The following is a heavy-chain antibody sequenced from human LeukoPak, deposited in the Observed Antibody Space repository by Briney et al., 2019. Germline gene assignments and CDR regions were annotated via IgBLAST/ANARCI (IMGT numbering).Heavy chain of an antibody. CDR2: ISYDGSNK. CDR3: ARPMGADGAFDI. Sequence: GGSLRLSCAASGFTFSSYAMHWVRQAPGKGLEWVAVISYDGSNKYYADSVKGRITISRDNSKNTLYLQMNSLRAEDTAVYYCARPMGADGAFDIWGQGTMVTVSS. J-gene: IGHJ3*02. V-gene: IGHV3-30-3*01. CDR1: GFTFSSYA. D-gene: IGHD1-26*01.